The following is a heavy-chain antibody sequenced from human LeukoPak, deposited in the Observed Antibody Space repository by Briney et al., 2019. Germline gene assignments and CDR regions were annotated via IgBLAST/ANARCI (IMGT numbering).Heavy chain of an antibody. V-gene: IGHV3-30*18. Sequence: GGSLRVSCAASGFTFSSYGMHWVRQAPGKGLEWVAVISYDGSNKYYADSVKGRFTISRDNSKNTLYLQMNSLRAEDTAVYYCAKDYLYYYGSGSYYKPPDYWGQGTLVTVSS. CDR1: GFTFSSYG. CDR3: AKDYLYYYGSGSYYKPPDY. CDR2: ISYDGSNK. D-gene: IGHD3-10*01. J-gene: IGHJ4*02.